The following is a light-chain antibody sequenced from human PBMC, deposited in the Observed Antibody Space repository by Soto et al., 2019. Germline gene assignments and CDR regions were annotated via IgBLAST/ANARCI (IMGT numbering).Light chain of an antibody. J-gene: IGLJ1*01. CDR3: QSYDSSLSAYV. CDR2: ANI. Sequence: QSVLTQPPSVSGAPGQSVTISCTGSSSNIGAGYDVHWYQQLPGTAPTLLMFANINRPSGVPDRFSGSKSGTSAFLAITGLQAEDEADYYCQSYDSSLSAYVFGTGTKLTVL. CDR1: SSNIGAGYD. V-gene: IGLV1-40*01.